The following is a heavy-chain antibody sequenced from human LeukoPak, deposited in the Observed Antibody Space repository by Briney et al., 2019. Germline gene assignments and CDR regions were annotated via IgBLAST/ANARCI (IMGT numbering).Heavy chain of an antibody. Sequence: SETLSVTCTVSGGSISSYYWSWIRQPPGKGLEWIGYIYYSGSTNYNPSLKSRVTISVDTSKNQFSLKLSSVTAADTAVYYCARDSFLEWFHWFDPWGQGTLVTVSS. CDR2: IYYSGST. V-gene: IGHV4-59*01. J-gene: IGHJ5*02. CDR3: ARDSFLEWFHWFDP. D-gene: IGHD3-3*01. CDR1: GGSISSYY.